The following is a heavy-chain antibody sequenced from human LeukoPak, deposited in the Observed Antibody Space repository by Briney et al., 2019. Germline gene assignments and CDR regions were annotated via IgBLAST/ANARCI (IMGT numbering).Heavy chain of an antibody. Sequence: SETLSLTCTVSGGSISSYYWSWIRQPPGKGLEWIGYIYYNGTTNYNPSLKSRVTISVDTPKNQFSLKLSSVTAADTAVYYCARGVYIAAAQYGYWGQGTLVTVSS. D-gene: IGHD6-13*01. V-gene: IGHV4-59*01. CDR2: IYYNGTT. J-gene: IGHJ4*02. CDR1: GGSISSYY. CDR3: ARGVYIAAAQYGY.